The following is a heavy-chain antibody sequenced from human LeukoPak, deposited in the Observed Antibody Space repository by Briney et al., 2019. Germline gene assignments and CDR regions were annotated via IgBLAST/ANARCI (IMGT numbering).Heavy chain of an antibody. J-gene: IGHJ4*02. V-gene: IGHV4-4*02. CDR3: SRESGPFSPFGH. D-gene: IGHD1-26*01. CDR1: GGSISRTNW. CDR2: ISLSGRT. Sequence: SDPLSLTCGLSGGSISRTNWRSWVRHPPGQGLELICEISLSGRTNYNPSLKSRLTMSLDESKNHLSLNLASVTAADTAVYYCSRESGPFSPFGHWGQGTLVTVTS.